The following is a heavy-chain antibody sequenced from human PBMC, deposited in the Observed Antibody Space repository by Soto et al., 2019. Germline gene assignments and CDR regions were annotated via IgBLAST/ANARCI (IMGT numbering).Heavy chain of an antibody. Sequence: QVQLVQSGAAVKKPGSSVKVSCKASGGTFSSYTISWVRQAPGQGLEWMGRIIPILGIANYAQKFQGRVTITADKSTSTASMELSSLSSEDTAVYYCARATGTTGTTLFDYWGQGTLVTVSS. CDR3: ARATGTTGTTLFDY. CDR1: GGTFSSYT. D-gene: IGHD1-1*01. J-gene: IGHJ4*02. V-gene: IGHV1-69*02. CDR2: IIPILGIA.